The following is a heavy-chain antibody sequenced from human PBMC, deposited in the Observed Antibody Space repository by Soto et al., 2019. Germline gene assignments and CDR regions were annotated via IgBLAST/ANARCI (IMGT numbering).Heavy chain of an antibody. J-gene: IGHJ5*02. V-gene: IGHV4-39*01. D-gene: IGHD6-13*01. CDR2: IYYSGST. CDR3: ARHQSHSSSYVDP. CDR1: GGSISSSSYY. Sequence: PSDTLSLTCTVSGGSISSSSYYWGWIRQPPGKGLEWIGSIYYSGSTYYNPSLKSRVTISVDTSKNQFSLKLSSVTAADTAVYYCARHQSHSSSYVDPWGQGTLVTVSS.